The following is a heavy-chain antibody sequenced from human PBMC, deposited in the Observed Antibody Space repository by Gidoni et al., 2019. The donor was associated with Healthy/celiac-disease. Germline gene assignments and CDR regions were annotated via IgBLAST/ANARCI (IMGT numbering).Heavy chain of an antibody. CDR1: GFTFGDYA. D-gene: IGHD3-10*01. CDR2: IRSKAYGGTT. V-gene: IGHV3-49*04. CDR3: TIRTGDYYYGMDV. Sequence: EVQLVESGGGLVQPGRSLRLSCTASGFTFGDYAMSWVRQAPGKGLEWVGFIRSKAYGGTTEYAASVKGRFTISRDDSKSIAYLQMNSLKTEDTAVYYCTIRTGDYYYGMDVWGQGTTVTVSS. J-gene: IGHJ6*02.